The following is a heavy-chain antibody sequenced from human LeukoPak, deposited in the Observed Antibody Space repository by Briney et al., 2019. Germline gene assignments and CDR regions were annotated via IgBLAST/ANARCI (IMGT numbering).Heavy chain of an antibody. V-gene: IGHV3-23*01. Sequence: GGSLRLSCAASGFTFSSYAITRVRQAPGKGLEWVSTISGSAVSTYYADSVKGRFTISRDNSKNTVYLQMNTLRAEDTAVYYCAKDSGYSFGFDYWGQGTLVAVSS. CDR2: ISGSAVST. CDR3: AKDSGYSFGFDY. CDR1: GFTFSSYA. D-gene: IGHD5-18*01. J-gene: IGHJ4*02.